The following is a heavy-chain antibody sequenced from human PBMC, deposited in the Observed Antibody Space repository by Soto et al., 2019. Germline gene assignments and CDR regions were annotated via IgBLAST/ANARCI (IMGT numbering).Heavy chain of an antibody. CDR2: ISHSGST. Sequence: QVQLQESGPGLVKPSQTLSLTCTVSGGSISSAAYYWSWIRQHPGKGLEWIGYISHSGSTYYNPSPKSPVIISVDTSKSQFTLSLTSVTAADTAVYYCAREYTYGSNFFDCWGQGALVTVSS. CDR1: GGSISSAAYY. V-gene: IGHV4-31*01. J-gene: IGHJ4*02. D-gene: IGHD2-2*02. CDR3: AREYTYGSNFFDC.